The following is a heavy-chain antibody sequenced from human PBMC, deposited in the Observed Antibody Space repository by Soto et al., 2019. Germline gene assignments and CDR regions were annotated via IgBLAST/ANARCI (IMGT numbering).Heavy chain of an antibody. CDR1: GYSFTTYW. Sequence: GASLKISCQGSGYSFTTYWIGWVRQIPGKGLEWMGIIYPGDSDTRYSPSFQGQVTISADKSISTAYLQWSSLKASDTAIYYCARDRDSRGWPPGYWGQGTLVTVSS. V-gene: IGHV5-51*01. D-gene: IGHD6-19*01. CDR3: ARDRDSRGWPPGY. J-gene: IGHJ4*02. CDR2: IYPGDSDT.